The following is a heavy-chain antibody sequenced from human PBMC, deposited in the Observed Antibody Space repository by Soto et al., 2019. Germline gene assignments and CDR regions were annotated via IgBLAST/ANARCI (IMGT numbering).Heavy chain of an antibody. CDR2: ISAYNGNT. Sequence: QVQLVQSGAEVKKPGASVKVSCKASGYTFTSYGISWVRQAPGQGLEWMGWISAYNGNTNYAQKLQGRVTMTTDTTTSTAYRELRGLRSDDTAVYYGARETRDCSSTSCYTIAEYFQHWGQGTLVTVSS. CDR3: ARETRDCSSTSCYTIAEYFQH. D-gene: IGHD2-2*02. J-gene: IGHJ1*01. V-gene: IGHV1-18*01. CDR1: GYTFTSYG.